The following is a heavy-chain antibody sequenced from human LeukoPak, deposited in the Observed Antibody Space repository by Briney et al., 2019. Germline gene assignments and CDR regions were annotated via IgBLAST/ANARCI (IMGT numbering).Heavy chain of an antibody. J-gene: IGHJ5*02. Sequence: ASVKVSCKASGGTFSRYAISWVRQAPGQGLEWMGWISAYNGNTNYAQKIQGRVTMTTDTSTSTAYMELRSLRSDDTAVYYCARDLGRGGSGSYYPNWFDLWGQGTLVTVSS. CDR1: GGTFSRYA. D-gene: IGHD3-10*01. CDR2: ISAYNGNT. CDR3: ARDLGRGGSGSYYPNWFDL. V-gene: IGHV1-18*01.